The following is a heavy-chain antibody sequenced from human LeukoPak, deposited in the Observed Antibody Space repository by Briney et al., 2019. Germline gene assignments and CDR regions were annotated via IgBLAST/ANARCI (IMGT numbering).Heavy chain of an antibody. V-gene: IGHV4-39*07. CDR1: GGSISSSSYY. CDR2: IYYSGST. D-gene: IGHD6-13*01. J-gene: IGHJ5*02. Sequence: SETLSLTCTVSGGSISSSSYYWGWIRQPPGKGLEWIGSIYYSGSTYYNPSLKSRVTISVDTSKNQFSLKLSSVTAADTAVYYCARIHSSSWYLGGFDPWGQGTLVTVSS. CDR3: ARIHSSSWYLGGFDP.